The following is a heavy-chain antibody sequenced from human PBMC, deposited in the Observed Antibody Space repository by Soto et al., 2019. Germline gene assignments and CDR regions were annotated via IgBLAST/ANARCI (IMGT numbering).Heavy chain of an antibody. CDR1: RFTFKNSA. CDR2: ISGSADRT. V-gene: IGHV3-23*01. CDR3: AKSDHHIVLLTAGVTASYCYCMDV. Sequence: PGGSMELSSASSRFTFKNSAITGSLQTPGKGLEWVSSISGSADRTYYADSVKGRFTISRDNSKTTLHLQMTSLRAEDTAVYYCAKSDHHIVLLTAGVTASYCYCMDVWGKGTTVTVSS. J-gene: IGHJ6*03. D-gene: IGHD2-2*01.